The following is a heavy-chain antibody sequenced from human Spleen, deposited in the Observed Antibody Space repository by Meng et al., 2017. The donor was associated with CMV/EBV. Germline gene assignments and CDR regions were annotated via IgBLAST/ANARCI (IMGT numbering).Heavy chain of an antibody. CDR3: ARVMYYDISDA. J-gene: IGHJ6*02. Sequence: GESLKISCAASGFTFSSYWMHWVRQAPGKGLVWVSRINSDGSSTSYADSVKGRFTISRDNAKNSLYLQMNSLRAEDTAVYYCARVMYYDISDAWGQGTTVTVSS. V-gene: IGHV3-74*01. CDR1: GFTFSSYW. D-gene: IGHD3-9*01. CDR2: INSDGSST.